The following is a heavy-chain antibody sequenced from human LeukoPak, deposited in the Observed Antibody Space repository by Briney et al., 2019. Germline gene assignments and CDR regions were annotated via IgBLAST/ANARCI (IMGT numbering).Heavy chain of an antibody. CDR2: ISGKSDYI. CDR1: GFTFSAYS. Sequence: GSLRLSCAASGFTFSAYSMSWVRQAPGKGLEWVSSISGKSDYIFYADSMKGRFTISRDNAQKSLYLQMDSLRAEDTAVYYCASDLPAATTWGQGTLVTVSS. V-gene: IGHV3-21*01. D-gene: IGHD2-2*01. CDR3: ASDLPAATT. J-gene: IGHJ5*02.